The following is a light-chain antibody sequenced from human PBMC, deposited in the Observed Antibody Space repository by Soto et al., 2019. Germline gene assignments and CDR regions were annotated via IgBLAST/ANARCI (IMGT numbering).Light chain of an antibody. CDR3: CSYTTSNTFV. V-gene: IGLV2-14*01. Sequence: QPPFGVGFLWPSFPNPCKGNNSDVGAYNYVSWYQQYPGKAPKLMIYHVTDRPSGVSNRFSGSKSGNTASLTISGLQAEDEADYYCCSYTTSNTFVFGTGTKVTVL. CDR1: NSDVGAYNY. J-gene: IGLJ1*01. CDR2: HVT.